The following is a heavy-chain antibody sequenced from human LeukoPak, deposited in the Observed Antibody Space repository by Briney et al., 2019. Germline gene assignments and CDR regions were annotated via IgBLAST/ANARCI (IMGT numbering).Heavy chain of an antibody. CDR3: ASLGATDLFRTPFDY. CDR2: IKQDGSEK. J-gene: IGHJ4*02. Sequence: RGSLRLSCAASGFTFSSYWMSWVRQAPGKGLEWVANIKQDGSEKYYVDSVKGRFTISRDSAKNSLYLQMNSLRAEDTAVYYCASLGATDLFRTPFDYWGQGTLVTVSS. D-gene: IGHD1-26*01. V-gene: IGHV3-7*01. CDR1: GFTFSSYW.